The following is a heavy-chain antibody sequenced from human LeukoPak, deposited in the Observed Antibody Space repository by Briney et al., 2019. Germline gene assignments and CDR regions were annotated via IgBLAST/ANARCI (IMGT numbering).Heavy chain of an antibody. CDR2: ISANNGDT. J-gene: IGHJ4*02. CDR1: GGTFSSYA. Sequence: ASVKVSCKASGGTFSSYAISWVRQAPGQGLEWMGGISANNGDTNYAQKLQGRVTMTTDTSTSTAYMELRSLRSDDTAVYYCARDRVWSGRYYFDYWGQGTLVTVSS. V-gene: IGHV1-18*01. D-gene: IGHD3-3*01. CDR3: ARDRVWSGRYYFDY.